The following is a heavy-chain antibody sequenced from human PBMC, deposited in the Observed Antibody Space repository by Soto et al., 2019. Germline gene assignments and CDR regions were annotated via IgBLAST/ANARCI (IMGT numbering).Heavy chain of an antibody. CDR1: GGIFSSYA. V-gene: IGHV1-69*13. CDR2: IIPIFGTA. D-gene: IGHD1-26*01. J-gene: IGHJ5*02. Sequence: ASVKVSCKASGGIFSSYAISWVRQAPGQGLEWMGGIIPIFGTANYAQKFQGRVTITADESTSTAYMELSSLRSEDTAVYYCARVSGSYDNWFDPWGQGTLVTVSS. CDR3: ARVSGSYDNWFDP.